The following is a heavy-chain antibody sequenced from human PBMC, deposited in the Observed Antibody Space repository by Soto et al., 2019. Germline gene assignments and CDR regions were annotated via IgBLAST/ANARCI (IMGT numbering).Heavy chain of an antibody. D-gene: IGHD3-16*01. CDR2: ITGGVGVT. V-gene: IGHV3-23*01. CDR1: GFTFTPYA. J-gene: IGHJ4*02. Sequence: EVQLLESGGGLVQPGGSLRLSCAASGFTFTPYAMTWVRQAPGKGLEWVSVITGGVGVTYYADSVKGRFTISRDNSKDTLYLQMNNRRAEDTAVYYCAKFQGGTFNQGYFHYWGQGTLVTVSS. CDR3: AKFQGGTFNQGYFHY.